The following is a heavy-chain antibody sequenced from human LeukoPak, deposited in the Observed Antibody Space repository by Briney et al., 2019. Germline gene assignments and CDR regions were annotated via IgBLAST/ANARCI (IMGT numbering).Heavy chain of an antibody. V-gene: IGHV4-4*07. CDR1: GVSISSYY. CDR2: IYTSGST. Sequence: SETLSLTCTVSGVSISSYYWSWIRQPAGKGLEWIGRIYTSGSTNYNPSLKSRVTMSVDTSKNQFSLKLSSVTAADTAVYYCARVGRQDYYGSGSYDYWGQGTLVTVSS. J-gene: IGHJ4*02. CDR3: ARVGRQDYYGSGSYDY. D-gene: IGHD3-10*01.